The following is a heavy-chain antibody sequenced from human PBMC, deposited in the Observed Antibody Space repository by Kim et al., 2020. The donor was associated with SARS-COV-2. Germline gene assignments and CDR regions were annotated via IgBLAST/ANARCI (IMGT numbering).Heavy chain of an antibody. Sequence: VKGRFTISRDNSKNTLYLQMNSLRAEDTAVYYCARESYNLNYPPGGWFDPWGQGTLVTVSS. CDR3: ARESYNLNYPPGGWFDP. V-gene: IGHV3-30*01. D-gene: IGHD4-4*01. J-gene: IGHJ5*02.